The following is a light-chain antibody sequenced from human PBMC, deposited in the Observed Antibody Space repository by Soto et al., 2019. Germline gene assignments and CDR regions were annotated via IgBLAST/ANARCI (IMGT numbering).Light chain of an antibody. CDR3: SSYTSSSTPYV. Sequence: QSALTQPASVSGSPGQSITISCTGTSSDVGGYNYVSWYQQHPVKAPKIMIYDVTNRPSGVSDRFSGSKSGNTATLTISALQADDEADYYCSSYTSSSTPYVFGTGTKVTVL. CDR2: DVT. J-gene: IGLJ1*01. V-gene: IGLV2-14*01. CDR1: SSDVGGYNY.